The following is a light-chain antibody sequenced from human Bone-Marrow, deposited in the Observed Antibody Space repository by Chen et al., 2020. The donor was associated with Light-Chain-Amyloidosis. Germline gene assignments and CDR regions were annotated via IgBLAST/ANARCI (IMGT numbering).Light chain of an antibody. CDR1: SGSIVTNY. CDR3: QSYQGSSQGV. Sequence: NFMLTQPHSVSESPGKTVIISCTRSSGSIVTNYVQWYQQRPGSSPTTVIYEDDQRHSGVPDRFSGSIDRSSNSASLTISGLKTEDEADYYCQSYQGSSQGVFGGGTKLTVL. J-gene: IGLJ3*02. V-gene: IGLV6-57*01. CDR2: EDD.